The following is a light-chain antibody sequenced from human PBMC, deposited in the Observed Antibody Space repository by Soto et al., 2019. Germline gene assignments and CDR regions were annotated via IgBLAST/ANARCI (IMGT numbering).Light chain of an antibody. CDR1: SSDVGAYDF. CDR2: EVS. J-gene: IGLJ1*01. CDR3: SSHTSSSTRV. Sequence: QSALTQPASVSGSPGQSITISCTGTSSDVGAYDFVSWYQQHPDKAPKLMIYEVSNRPSGVSNRFSGPKSVNTATLTISGLQAEDEADYYCSSHTSSSTRVFGTGTKVTVL. V-gene: IGLV2-14*03.